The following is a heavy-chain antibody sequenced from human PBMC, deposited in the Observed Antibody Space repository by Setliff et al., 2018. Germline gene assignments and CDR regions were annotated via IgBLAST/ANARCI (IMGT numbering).Heavy chain of an antibody. D-gene: IGHD1-26*01. J-gene: IGHJ4*02. V-gene: IGHV1-18*01. CDR3: ARDGEVGIRRYFFDA. CDR2: INNYSFKT. CDR1: GYTFNNYG. Sequence: ASVKVSCKASGYTFNNYGITWVRQAPGQGLEWMGWINNYSFKTTYPQKFLDRVTATTDTSATTAYMELKNLRSDDTAAYYCARDGEVGIRRYFFDAWGQGTPVTVSS.